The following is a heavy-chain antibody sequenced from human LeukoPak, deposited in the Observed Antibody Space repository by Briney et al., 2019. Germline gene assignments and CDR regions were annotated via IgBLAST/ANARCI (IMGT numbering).Heavy chain of an antibody. Sequence: VASVKVSCTASGYTFTSYGISWVRQAPGQGLEWMGWISAYNGNTNYAQKLQGRVTMTTDTSTSTAYMELRSLRSDDTAVYYCARRTYSSSSSIFDYWGQGTLVTVSS. CDR1: GYTFTSYG. CDR2: ISAYNGNT. CDR3: ARRTYSSSSSIFDY. D-gene: IGHD6-6*01. J-gene: IGHJ4*02. V-gene: IGHV1-18*01.